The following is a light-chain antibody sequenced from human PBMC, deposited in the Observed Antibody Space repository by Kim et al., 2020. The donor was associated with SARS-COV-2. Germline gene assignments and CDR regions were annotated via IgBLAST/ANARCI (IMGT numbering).Light chain of an antibody. CDR2: GAL. Sequence: SASDGDRVTITSRASQSITNYLHWYQQKPGKAPKFLIYGALRLQTGVPSRFSGSGSGTEFTLTISSLQPEDFATYYCQQNYSTISFGQGTRLEIK. J-gene: IGKJ5*01. CDR3: QQNYSTIS. V-gene: IGKV1-39*01. CDR1: QSITNY.